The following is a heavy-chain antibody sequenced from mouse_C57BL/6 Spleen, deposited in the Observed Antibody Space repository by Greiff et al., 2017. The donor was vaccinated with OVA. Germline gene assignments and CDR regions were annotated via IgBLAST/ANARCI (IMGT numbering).Heavy chain of an antibody. D-gene: IGHD4-1*01. V-gene: IGHV1-85*01. CDR1: GYTFTSYD. J-gene: IGHJ3*01. Sequence: VKLVESGPELVKPGASVKLSCKASGYTFTSYDINWVKQRPGQGLEWIGWIYPRDGSTKYNEKFKGKATLTVDTSSSTAYMELHSLTSDDSAVYFGASPGTFAYWGQGTLVTVSA. CDR2: IYPRDGST. CDR3: ASPGTFAY.